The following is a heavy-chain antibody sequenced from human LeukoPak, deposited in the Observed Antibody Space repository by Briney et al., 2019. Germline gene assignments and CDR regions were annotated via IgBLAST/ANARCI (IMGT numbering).Heavy chain of an antibody. J-gene: IGHJ4*02. Sequence: GGSLRLSCAASGFTFSSYSMNWVRQAPGKGLEWVSSISSSSSYIYYADSVKGRFTISRDNAKNSLYLQMNSLRAEDTAVYYVAAVAGTGDDYWGQGTLVTVFS. V-gene: IGHV3-21*01. CDR2: ISSSSSYI. D-gene: IGHD6-19*01. CDR1: GFTFSSYS. CDR3: AAVAGTGDDY.